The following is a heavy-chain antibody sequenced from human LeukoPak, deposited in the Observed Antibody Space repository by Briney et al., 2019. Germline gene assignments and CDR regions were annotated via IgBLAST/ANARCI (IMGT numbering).Heavy chain of an antibody. V-gene: IGHV4-34*01. CDR2: IYYSGST. Sequence: PSETLSLTCAVYGGSFSGYYWSWIRQPPGRGLEWIGSIYYSGSTYYNPSLKSRVTISVDTSKNQFSLKLSSVTAADTAVYYCARSYYYDSSGYYPYYFDYWGQGTLVTVSS. J-gene: IGHJ4*02. CDR1: GGSFSGYY. D-gene: IGHD3-22*01. CDR3: ARSYYYDSSGYYPYYFDY.